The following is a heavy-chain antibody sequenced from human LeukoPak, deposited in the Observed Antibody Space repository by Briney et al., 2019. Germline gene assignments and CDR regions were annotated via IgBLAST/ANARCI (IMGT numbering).Heavy chain of an antibody. V-gene: IGHV3-48*02. J-gene: IGHJ3*02. D-gene: IGHD3-10*01. Sequence: GGSLRLSCAASGFTFSSYSMNWVRHAPGKGLEWLSYISGSGSVSYYGDSVKGRFTISRDNAKNSLYLQMNSLRDEDTALYYCARDGGFGFLAAFDIWGQGTMVTVSS. CDR2: ISGSGSVS. CDR1: GFTFSSYS. CDR3: ARDGGFGFLAAFDI.